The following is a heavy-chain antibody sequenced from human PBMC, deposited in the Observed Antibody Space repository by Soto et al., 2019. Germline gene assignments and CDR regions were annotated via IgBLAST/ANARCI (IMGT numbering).Heavy chain of an antibody. CDR1: GFNFSSFP. Sequence: QVQLVESGGGEVQPGRSLRLSCVASGFNFSSFPMHWVRQAPGKGLEWMAVISYDGSNRYYADSVKGRFTISRDNSKNTLYLQMNSLGVEDTAVYYCARETAAWRDFDYWGQGNLVTVSS. CDR2: ISYDGSNR. V-gene: IGHV3-30-3*01. J-gene: IGHJ4*02. D-gene: IGHD6-13*01. CDR3: ARETAAWRDFDY.